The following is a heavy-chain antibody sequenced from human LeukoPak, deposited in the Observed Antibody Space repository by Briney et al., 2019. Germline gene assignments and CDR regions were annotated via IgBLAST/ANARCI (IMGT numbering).Heavy chain of an antibody. Sequence: ASVKVSCKVSGYTLTELSMHWVRQAPGKGLEWMGGFDPEDGETIYAQKFQGRDTMTEDTSTDTAYMELSSLRSEDTAVYYCATAPVVPAAPSWFDPWGQGTLVTVSS. D-gene: IGHD2-2*01. CDR3: ATAPVVPAAPSWFDP. CDR2: FDPEDGET. J-gene: IGHJ5*02. CDR1: GYTLTELS. V-gene: IGHV1-24*01.